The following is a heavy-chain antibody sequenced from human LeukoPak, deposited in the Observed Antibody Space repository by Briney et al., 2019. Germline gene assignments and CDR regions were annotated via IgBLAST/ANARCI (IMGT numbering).Heavy chain of an antibody. CDR2: ISRTGSDI. J-gene: IGHJ6*02. V-gene: IGHV3-21*01. CDR3: ARLRKITFNYYYGMDV. Sequence: GGSLRLSCAASGFTFSNYTMNWVRQAPGKGLEWVSSISRTGSDIFYADSLKGRFTISRDNAKNSLYLQMNSPRTEDTAVYYCARLRKITFNYYYGMDVWGQGTTVTVSS. D-gene: IGHD1-20*01. CDR1: GFTFSNYT.